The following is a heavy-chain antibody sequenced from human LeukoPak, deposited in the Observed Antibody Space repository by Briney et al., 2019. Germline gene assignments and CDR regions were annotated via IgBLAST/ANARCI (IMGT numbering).Heavy chain of an antibody. D-gene: IGHD3-10*01. CDR3: ARHDGSSLPFDY. CDR2: VFYSGST. Sequence: PSGTLSLTCTVSGGSISSYYWSWIRQPPGKGLEWIGYVFYSGSTNYNPSLKSRVTISVDTSKNQFSLKLSSVTAADTAVYYCARHDGSSLPFDYWGQGTLVTVSS. V-gene: IGHV4-59*08. J-gene: IGHJ4*02. CDR1: GGSISSYY.